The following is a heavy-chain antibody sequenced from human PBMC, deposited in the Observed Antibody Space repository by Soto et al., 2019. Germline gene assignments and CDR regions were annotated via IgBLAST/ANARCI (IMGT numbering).Heavy chain of an antibody. CDR2: IIPIFGTA. CDR1: GGTFSSYA. D-gene: IGHD3-22*01. J-gene: IGHJ3*02. V-gene: IGHV1-69*13. CDR3: ARVRGNYYDSSGYYDDAFDI. Sequence: ASVKVSCKASGGTFSSYAISWVRQAPGQGLEWMGGIIPIFGTANYAQKFQGRVTITADESTSTAYMELSSLRSEDTAVYYCARVRGNYYDSSGYYDDAFDIWGQGTMVTVSS.